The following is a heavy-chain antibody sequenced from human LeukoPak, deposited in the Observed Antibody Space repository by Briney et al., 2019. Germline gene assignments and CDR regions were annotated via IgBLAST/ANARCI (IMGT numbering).Heavy chain of an antibody. D-gene: IGHD1-1*01. J-gene: IGHJ4*02. CDR2: VYYTGST. V-gene: IGHV4-59*01. CDR1: GGSISSYY. Sequence: PSESLSLTCTVSGGSISSYYWSWVRQPPGKGLEWIGYVYYTGSTKYNPSLTCRVTISTHTSKNQLSPRLSYLTAQTTAVYDGARVRSYGQLELYVDYWGLGTLVPVSA. CDR3: ARVRSYGQLELYVDY.